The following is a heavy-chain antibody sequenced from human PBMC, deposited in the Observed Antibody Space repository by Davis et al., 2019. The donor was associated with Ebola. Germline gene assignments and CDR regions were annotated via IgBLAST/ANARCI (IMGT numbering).Heavy chain of an antibody. CDR1: GFTFSSYT. V-gene: IGHV3-30-3*01. CDR2: IPYDGSDK. J-gene: IGHJ4*02. CDR3: AKDKHSSGWPSPFDY. D-gene: IGHD6-19*01. Sequence: GESLKISCAASGFTFSSYTIHWVRQTPGKGPEWVAAIPYDGSDKLYADSVKGRFTISRDNSKNTLYLQMNSLRAEDTAVYYCAKDKHSSGWPSPFDYWGQGTLVTVSS.